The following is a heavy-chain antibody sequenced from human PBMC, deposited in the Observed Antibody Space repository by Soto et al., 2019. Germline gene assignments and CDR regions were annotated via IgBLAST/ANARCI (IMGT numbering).Heavy chain of an antibody. Sequence: QVQLGQSGAEVKKPVASVKVSCKASGYTFTSYGSSWVRQAPGQGLEWMGWISAYNGNTNYAQKLQGRVTMTTDTSTSTAYMELRSLRSDDTAVYYCARASYYYDSSGYYYFDYWGQGTLVTVSS. V-gene: IGHV1-18*01. D-gene: IGHD3-22*01. CDR2: ISAYNGNT. CDR1: GYTFTSYG. J-gene: IGHJ4*02. CDR3: ARASYYYDSSGYYYFDY.